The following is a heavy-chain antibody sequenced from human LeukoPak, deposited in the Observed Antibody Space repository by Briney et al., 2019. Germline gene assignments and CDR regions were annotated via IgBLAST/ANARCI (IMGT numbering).Heavy chain of an antibody. CDR1: GFTFSSYA. J-gene: IGHJ5*02. V-gene: IGHV4-31*02. CDR3: ASLRGYNWFDP. CDR2: IYYSGST. Sequence: LRLSCAASGFTFSSYAMSWVRQHPGKGLEWIGYIYYSGSTYYNPSLKSRVTISVDTSKNQFSLKLSSVTAADTAVYYCASLRGYNWFDPWGQGTLVTVSS. D-gene: IGHD5-12*01.